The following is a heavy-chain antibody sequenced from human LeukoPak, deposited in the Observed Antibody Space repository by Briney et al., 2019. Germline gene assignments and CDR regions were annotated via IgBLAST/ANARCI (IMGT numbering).Heavy chain of an antibody. V-gene: IGHV3-23*01. CDR2: ISGGGDDT. J-gene: IGHJ6*02. CDR3: ANPGMGYCGGDCWDGMDV. CDR1: GFTFSSYA. Sequence: PGGSLRLSCAASGFTFSSYAMTWVRQAPGKGLECVSGISGGGDDTFYAGSVKGRFTISRDNSKNTLYLQMNSLRAEDTAVYYCANPGMGYCGGDCWDGMDVWGQGTTVTVSS. D-gene: IGHD2-21*02.